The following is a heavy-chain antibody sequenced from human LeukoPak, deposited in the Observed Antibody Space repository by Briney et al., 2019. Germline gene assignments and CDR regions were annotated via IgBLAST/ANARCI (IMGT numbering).Heavy chain of an antibody. Sequence: GGSLRLSCSASGFTFSNYAIHWGRQAPGKGLEWVAFISDDGSRQHYADSVKGRFTISRDNSKNTLNLQMNSLRAEDTAVYYCVKDRTGTYTLDYWGQGTLVTVSS. CDR3: VKDRTGTYTLDY. V-gene: IGHV3-30-3*01. J-gene: IGHJ4*02. CDR1: GFTFSNYA. CDR2: ISDDGSRQ. D-gene: IGHD3-10*01.